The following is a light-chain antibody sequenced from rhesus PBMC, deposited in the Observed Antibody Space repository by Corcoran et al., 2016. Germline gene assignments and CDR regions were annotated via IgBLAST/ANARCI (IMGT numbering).Light chain of an antibody. CDR3: QQYDDLPFT. V-gene: IGKV1-19*01. CDR2: ATS. J-gene: IGKJ3*01. Sequence: DIQMTQSPSSLSASVGDKVTITCHARQGISSWLAWYQQKPGKAPKPLIYATSSLQIGVPSRFSGRGSGTDYTLTIRSLQPEDVATYYCQQYDDLPFTFGPGTKLDIK. CDR1: QGISSW.